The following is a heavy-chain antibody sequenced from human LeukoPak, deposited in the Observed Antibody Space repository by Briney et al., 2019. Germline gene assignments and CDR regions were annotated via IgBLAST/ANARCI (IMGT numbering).Heavy chain of an antibody. J-gene: IGHJ4*02. Sequence: GRSLRLSCAASGFTFSSYGMHWVRQAPGKGLEWVAVIWYDGSNKYYADSVKGRFTISRDNSKNTLYLQMNSLKAEDTAVYYCAKQLGSYGSYFDYWGQGTLVTVSS. V-gene: IGHV3-33*06. CDR1: GFTFSSYG. D-gene: IGHD1-26*01. CDR2: IWYDGSNK. CDR3: AKQLGSYGSYFDY.